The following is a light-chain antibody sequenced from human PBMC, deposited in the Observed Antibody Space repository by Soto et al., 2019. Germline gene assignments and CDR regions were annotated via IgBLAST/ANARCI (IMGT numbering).Light chain of an antibody. CDR3: QQHHEYAAWT. V-gene: IGKV1-5*03. Sequence: DIQMTQSPSTLSASVGDRVTITCRASQSVSIWLAWYQQKPGKAPNLLIYKASSLQSGVPSRFSGSGSGTEFTLTISGLQPEDSATYYCQQHHEYAAWTFGRGTKVEIK. CDR1: QSVSIW. J-gene: IGKJ1*01. CDR2: KAS.